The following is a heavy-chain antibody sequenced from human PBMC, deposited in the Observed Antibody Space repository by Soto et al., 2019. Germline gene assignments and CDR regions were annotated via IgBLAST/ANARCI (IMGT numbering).Heavy chain of an antibody. V-gene: IGHV1-69*04. Sequence: QVQLVQSGAEVRKPGSSVKVSCKAPGGTFSTYLISWVRQAPGQGLEWMGRIIPIPDITNYAQKFQGRGTVTADRSTSTAYMELTSLKSEDTAVYYCARDRITTRGDAFDLWGQGTMVTVSS. CDR3: ARDRITTRGDAFDL. CDR1: GGTFSTYL. CDR2: IIPIPDIT. J-gene: IGHJ3*01. D-gene: IGHD3-3*01.